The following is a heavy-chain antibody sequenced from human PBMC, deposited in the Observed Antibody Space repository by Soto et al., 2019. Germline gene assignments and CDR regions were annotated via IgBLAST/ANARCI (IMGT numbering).Heavy chain of an antibody. CDR3: ARGDIVVVVAATPGGMDV. CDR2: INPNSGGT. D-gene: IGHD2-15*01. J-gene: IGHJ6*02. Sequence: ASVKVSCKASGYTFTGYYMHWVRQAPGQGLEWMGWINPNSGGTNYAQKFQGRVTMTRDTSISTAYVELSRLRSDDTAVYYCARGDIVVVVAATPGGMDVWGQGTTVTVSS. CDR1: GYTFTGYY. V-gene: IGHV1-2*02.